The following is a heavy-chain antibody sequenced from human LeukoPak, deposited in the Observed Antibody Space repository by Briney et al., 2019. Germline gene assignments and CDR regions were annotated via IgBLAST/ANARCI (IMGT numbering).Heavy chain of an antibody. CDR2: IYYSGST. Sequence: PSETLSLTCTVSGGSISSSSYYWGWIRQPPGKGLEWIGSIYYSGSTYYNPPLKRRVTISVGTSKNQFSLKLSSVTAADTAVYYCASLLYDSSSEHDYWGQGTLVTVSS. D-gene: IGHD3-22*01. CDR1: GGSISSSSYY. CDR3: ASLLYDSSSEHDY. J-gene: IGHJ4*02. V-gene: IGHV4-39*01.